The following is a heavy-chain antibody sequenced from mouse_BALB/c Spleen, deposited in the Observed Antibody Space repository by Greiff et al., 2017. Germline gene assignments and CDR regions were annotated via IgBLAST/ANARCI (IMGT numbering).Heavy chain of an antibody. CDR2: ISYSGST. CDR3: ARIGYGNYVGAMDY. V-gene: IGHV3-2*02. CDR1: GYSITSDYA. Sequence: EVQGVESGPGLVKPSQSLSLTCTVTGYSITSDYAWNWIRQFPGNKLEWMGYISYSGSTSYNPSLKSRISITRDTSKNQFFLQLNSVTTEDTATYYCARIGYGNYVGAMDYWGQGTSVTVSS. J-gene: IGHJ4*01. D-gene: IGHD2-1*01.